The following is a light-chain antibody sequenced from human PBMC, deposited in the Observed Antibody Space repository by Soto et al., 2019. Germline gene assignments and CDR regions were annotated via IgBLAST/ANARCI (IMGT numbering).Light chain of an antibody. J-gene: IGKJ2*01. V-gene: IGKV3-20*01. CDR2: CAS. Sequence: EIVLTQSPGTLSLSPGERATLSCSASQSVSSSYLAWYQQKPGQAPRLLIYCASSRATGIPDRFSGSGSGTDFTLTINRLEPEDFAVYYCHQYGSSPYTFGQGTKLEI. CDR1: QSVSSSY. CDR3: HQYGSSPYT.